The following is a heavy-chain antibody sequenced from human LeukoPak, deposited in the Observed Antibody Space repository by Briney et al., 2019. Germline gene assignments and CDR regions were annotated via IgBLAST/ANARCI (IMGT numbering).Heavy chain of an antibody. V-gene: IGHV4-34*01. CDR3: AGADILTGKGIFDI. CDR1: GGSFSGYY. D-gene: IGHD3-9*01. J-gene: IGHJ3*02. CDR2: INLTGST. Sequence: SETLSLTCAVYGGSFSGYYWSWIRQPPEKGLEWIGEINLTGSTNYNPSLKSRVTISVDTSKNQFSLKLSSVTAADTAVYYCAGADILTGKGIFDIWGQGTMVTVSS.